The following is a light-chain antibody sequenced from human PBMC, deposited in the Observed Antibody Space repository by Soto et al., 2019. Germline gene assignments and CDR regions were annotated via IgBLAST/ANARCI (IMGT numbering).Light chain of an antibody. CDR1: SSNIGSKP. V-gene: IGLV1-44*01. J-gene: IGLJ2*01. CDR2: NTN. CDR3: AAWDDSLNGLV. Sequence: QSVLTQPPSASGTPGQRVTISCSGSSSNIGSKPVNWYQQLPGAAPKLLIHNTNQRPSGVPDRFSGSKSGTSASLAISGLQSDDEAHYYSAAWDDSLNGLVFGGGTKLTVL.